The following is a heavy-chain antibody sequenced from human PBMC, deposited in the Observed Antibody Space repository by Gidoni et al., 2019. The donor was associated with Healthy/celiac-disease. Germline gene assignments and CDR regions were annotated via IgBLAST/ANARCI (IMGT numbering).Heavy chain of an antibody. D-gene: IGHD1-26*01. V-gene: IGHV4-39*01. Sequence: QLQLQESGPGLVKPSETLSLTCTVSGCSISSSSYYWGWIRQPPGKGLEWIGSIYYSGSTYYNPSLKSRVTISVDTSKNQFSLKLSSGTAADTAVYYGARRERTADFFFDYWGQGTLVTVSS. J-gene: IGHJ4*02. CDR2: IYYSGST. CDR3: ARRERTADFFFDY. CDR1: GCSISSSSYY.